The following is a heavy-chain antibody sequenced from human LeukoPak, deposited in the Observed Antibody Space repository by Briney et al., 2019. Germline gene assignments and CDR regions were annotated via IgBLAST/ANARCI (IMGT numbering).Heavy chain of an antibody. CDR2: ISYDGSNK. D-gene: IGHD6-19*01. V-gene: IGHV3-30*18. Sequence: GGSLRLSWAAAGFTFSSYGMHWVRQAPGKGLEWVAVISYDGSNKYYADSVKGRFTISRDNSKNTLYLQMNSLRAEDTAVYYCAKDKEDGRSSGWFGLDYWGQGTLVTVSS. J-gene: IGHJ4*02. CDR1: GFTFSSYG. CDR3: AKDKEDGRSSGWFGLDY.